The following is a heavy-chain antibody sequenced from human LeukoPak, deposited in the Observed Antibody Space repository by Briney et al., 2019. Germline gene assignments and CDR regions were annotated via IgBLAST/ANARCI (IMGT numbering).Heavy chain of an antibody. D-gene: IGHD3-22*01. CDR2: INPNSGGT. V-gene: IGHV1-2*02. CDR1: GYTFTGYY. J-gene: IGHJ6*03. Sequence: ASVKVSCKASGYTFTGYYMHWVRQAPGQGLEWMGWINPNSGGTNYVQKFQGRVTMTRDTSISTAYMELSRLRSDDTAVYYCARGLFPLYYMDVWGKGTTVTVSS. CDR3: ARGLFPLYYMDV.